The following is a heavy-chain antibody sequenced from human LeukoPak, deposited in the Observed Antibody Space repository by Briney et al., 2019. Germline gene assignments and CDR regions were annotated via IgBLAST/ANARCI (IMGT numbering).Heavy chain of an antibody. D-gene: IGHD1-26*01. J-gene: IGHJ6*02. CDR1: GFTFSSYA. V-gene: IGHV3-43*02. CDR3: ATWAFYHSLDV. CDR2: IDKDGRKT. Sequence: GGSLRLSCAASGFTFSSYAMSWVRQAPGKGLEWVSLIDKDGRKTYYADSVKGRFTISRDNSKNSLYLQMTSLRTEDTALYYCATWAFYHSLDVWGQGATVTVSS.